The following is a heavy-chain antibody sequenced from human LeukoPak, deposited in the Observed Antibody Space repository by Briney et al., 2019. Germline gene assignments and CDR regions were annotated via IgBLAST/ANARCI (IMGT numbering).Heavy chain of an antibody. CDR1: GYSISSGYY. V-gene: IGHV4-38-2*02. Sequence: PSETLSLTCTVSGYSISSGYYWGWIRQPPGKGLEWIGSIYHSGSTYYNPSLKSRVTISVDTSKNQFSLKLSSETAADTAVYYCARGRRGYSYGNYFDYWGQGTLVTVSS. J-gene: IGHJ4*02. D-gene: IGHD5-18*01. CDR2: IYHSGST. CDR3: ARGRRGYSYGNYFDY.